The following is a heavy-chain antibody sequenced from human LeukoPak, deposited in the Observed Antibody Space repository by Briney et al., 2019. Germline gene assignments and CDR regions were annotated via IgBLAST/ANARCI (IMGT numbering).Heavy chain of an antibody. J-gene: IGHJ4*02. D-gene: IGHD6-19*01. CDR2: ISSSSSYI. V-gene: IGHV3-21*01. Sequence: GGSLRLSCAASGFTFSSYSMNWVRQAPGKGLEWVSSISSSSSYIYYADSVKGRFTISRDNAKNSLYLQMNSLRAEDTAVYYCARGRSSGWYKGGKVDYWGQGTLVTVSS. CDR1: GFTFSSYS. CDR3: ARGRSSGWYKGGKVDY.